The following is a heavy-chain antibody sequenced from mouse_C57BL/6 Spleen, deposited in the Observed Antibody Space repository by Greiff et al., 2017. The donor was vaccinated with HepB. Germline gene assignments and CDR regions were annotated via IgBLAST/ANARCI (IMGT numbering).Heavy chain of an antibody. Sequence: QVQLQQSGPELVKPGASVKISCKASGYAFSSSWMNWVKQRPGKGLEWIGRIYPGDGDTNYNGKFKGKATLTADKSSSTAYMQLSSLTSEDSAVYFCARRSLFFDYWGQGTTLTVSS. CDR2: IYPGDGDT. CDR1: GYAFSSSW. CDR3: ARRSLFFDY. V-gene: IGHV1-82*01. D-gene: IGHD6-1*01. J-gene: IGHJ2*01.